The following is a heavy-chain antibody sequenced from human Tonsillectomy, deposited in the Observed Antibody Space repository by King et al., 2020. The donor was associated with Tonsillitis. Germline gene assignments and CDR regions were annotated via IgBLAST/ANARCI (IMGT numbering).Heavy chain of an antibody. V-gene: IGHV5-51*01. J-gene: IGHJ4*02. CDR2: IQPGDSDI. D-gene: IGHD6-13*01. Sequence: QLVQSGAEVKKPGESLKISCEGSGYTFNNYWIGWVRQMPGQGLEWMGIIQPGDSDIRYSPSFQGQVTVSADKSISTVYLQWSSLKASDTAMYYCARLRSSWGAAGYQYYRDYWGQGTLVTVSS. CDR1: GYTFNNYW. CDR3: ARLRSSWGAAGYQYYRDY.